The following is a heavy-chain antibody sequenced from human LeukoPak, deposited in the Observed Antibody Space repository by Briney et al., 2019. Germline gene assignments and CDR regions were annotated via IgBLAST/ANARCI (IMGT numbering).Heavy chain of an antibody. J-gene: IGHJ4*02. CDR2: ISYDGTNT. V-gene: IGHV3-30-3*01. Sequence: GGSLRLSCAASGFTFSSYAMSWVRQAPGKGLEWISFISYDGTNTYYADSVKGRFTISRDNSKNTLDLQMNSLRTEDTAIYYCARDFPNYYFDYWGQGTLVTVSS. CDR3: ARDFPNYYFDY. CDR1: GFTFSSYA. D-gene: IGHD4/OR15-4a*01.